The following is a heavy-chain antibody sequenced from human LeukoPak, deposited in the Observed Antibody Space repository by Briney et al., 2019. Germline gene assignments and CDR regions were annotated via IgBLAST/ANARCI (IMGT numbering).Heavy chain of an antibody. CDR2: IYSGGST. V-gene: IGHV3-53*01. Sequence: GGSLRLSCAASGFTVSSNYMSWVRQAPGKGLEWVSVIYSGGSTYYADSVKGRFTISRDNSKNTLYLQMNSLRAEDTAVYYCARIINYGSGSYYNSLFDYWGQGTLVTVSS. D-gene: IGHD3-10*01. CDR1: GFTVSSNY. J-gene: IGHJ4*02. CDR3: ARIINYGSGSYYNSLFDY.